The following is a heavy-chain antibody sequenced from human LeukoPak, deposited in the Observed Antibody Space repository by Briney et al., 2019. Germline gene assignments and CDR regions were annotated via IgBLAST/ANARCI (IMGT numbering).Heavy chain of an antibody. CDR3: AKTPRVTRVSYFDY. CDR2: ISGNGGSS. CDR1: GFTFSSYA. D-gene: IGHD4-17*01. J-gene: IGHJ4*02. Sequence: GGSLRLSCAASGFTFSSYAMSWVRQAPGKGLEWVSTISGNGGSSYYADSVKGRFTISRDNSKNTLYLQMNSLRAEDTAVYYCAKTPRVTRVSYFDYWGQGTLVTVSS. V-gene: IGHV3-23*01.